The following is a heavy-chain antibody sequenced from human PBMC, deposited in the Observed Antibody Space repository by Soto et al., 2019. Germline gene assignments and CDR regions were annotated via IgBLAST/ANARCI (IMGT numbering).Heavy chain of an antibody. V-gene: IGHV1-2*02. CDR3: AKDLTRQLAYWLDP. D-gene: IGHD6-6*01. CDR1: GFSFTGYY. CDR2: INAHSGGT. Sequence: ASVKVSCKASGFSFTGYYIHWLRQAPGQGLEWMGWINAHSGGTEYAQKFQGRVTLTRDTSIATAYLTLTSLTSDDTALYYCAKDLTRQLAYWLDPWGQGTQVTVFS. J-gene: IGHJ5*02.